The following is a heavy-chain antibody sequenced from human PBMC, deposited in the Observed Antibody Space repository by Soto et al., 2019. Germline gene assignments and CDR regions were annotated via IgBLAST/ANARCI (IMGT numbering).Heavy chain of an antibody. CDR2: FDPEDGET. Sequence: ASVKVSCKVPGYTLTELSMHWVRQAPGKGLEWMGGFDPEDGETIYAQKFQGRVTMTEDTSTDTAYMELSSLRSEDTAVYYCATVNRRGYSYGGWGQGTLVTVSS. V-gene: IGHV1-24*01. J-gene: IGHJ4*02. CDR1: GYTLTELS. CDR3: ATVNRRGYSYGG. D-gene: IGHD5-18*01.